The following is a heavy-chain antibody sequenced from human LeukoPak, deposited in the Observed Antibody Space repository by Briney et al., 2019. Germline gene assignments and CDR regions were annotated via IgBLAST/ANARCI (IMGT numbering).Heavy chain of an antibody. CDR3: ARVMKELGIPYYYGMDV. CDR1: GFTFSSYG. D-gene: IGHD7-27*01. Sequence: GRSLRLSCAASGFTFSSYGMHWVRQAPGKGLEWVAVIWYDGSNKYYADSVKGRFTTSRDNSKNTLYLQMNSLRAEDTAVYYCARVMKELGIPYYYGMDVWGQGTTVTVSS. J-gene: IGHJ6*02. V-gene: IGHV3-33*01. CDR2: IWYDGSNK.